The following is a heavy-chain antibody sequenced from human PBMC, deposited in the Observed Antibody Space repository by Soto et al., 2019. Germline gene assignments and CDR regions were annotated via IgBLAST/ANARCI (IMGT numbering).Heavy chain of an antibody. CDR2: VWNDGTTQ. D-gene: IGHD3-16*02. J-gene: IGHJ4*02. CDR1: GFTFSRFG. V-gene: IGHV3-33*01. CDR3: ARDAGYYDNSWGSYRSTFAS. Sequence: QVQLVVSGGGVVQPGRSLRLSCTASGFTFSRFGFHWVRQTPGKGLEWVAHVWNDGTTQYYADSVKGRFGISRDNSERTVYLQMNSLRVEDAAVYYWARDAGYYDNSWGSYRSTFASWGKGTLVTVSS.